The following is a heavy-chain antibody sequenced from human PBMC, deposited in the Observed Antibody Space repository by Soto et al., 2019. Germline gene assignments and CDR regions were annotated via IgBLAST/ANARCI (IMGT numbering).Heavy chain of an antibody. CDR1: GYTFTSYV. J-gene: IGHJ4*02. CDR3: ARSGEHPLDF. D-gene: IGHD1-26*01. V-gene: IGHV1-18*01. CDR2: STHTGNT. Sequence: QVQLVQSGPEVKKPGASVKVSCKTSGYTFTSYVVNWVRQAPGQGLEWMGFSTHTGNTNYAQKFQGRVALTTDSSPSTSYMEVRGLSYDDTAVYYCARSGEHPLDFWGQGTPVTVSS.